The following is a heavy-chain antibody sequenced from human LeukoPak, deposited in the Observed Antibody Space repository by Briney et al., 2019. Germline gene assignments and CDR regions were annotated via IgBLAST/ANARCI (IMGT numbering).Heavy chain of an antibody. CDR2: IYHSGST. J-gene: IGHJ4*02. Sequence: PSETLSLTCAVSGYSISSGYYWGWIRQPPGKGLEWIGSIYHSGSTYYNPSLKSRVTISVDTSKNQFALRLSSVTAADTAVYYCARDRWYSSSYSGSWYFDYWGQGTLVTVSS. CDR1: GYSISSGYY. D-gene: IGHD6-13*01. CDR3: ARDRWYSSSYSGSWYFDY. V-gene: IGHV4-38-2*02.